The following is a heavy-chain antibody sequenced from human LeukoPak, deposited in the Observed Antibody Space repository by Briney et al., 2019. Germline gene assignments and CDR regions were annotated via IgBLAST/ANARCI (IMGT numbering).Heavy chain of an antibody. D-gene: IGHD3-10*01. V-gene: IGHV1-2*02. CDR2: INPNSGDT. CDR3: ARHLSKPGGD. Sequence: ASVKVSCKASGYTFTGYYMHWVRQAPGQGLEWMGWINPNSGDTNYAQNFQGRVTMTRDTSISTAYMELSRLRYDDTAVYYCARHLSKPGGDWGQGTLVTVSS. CDR1: GYTFTGYY. J-gene: IGHJ4*02.